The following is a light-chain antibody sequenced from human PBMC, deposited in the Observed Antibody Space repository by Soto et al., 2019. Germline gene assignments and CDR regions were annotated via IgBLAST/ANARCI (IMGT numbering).Light chain of an antibody. V-gene: IGKV3-11*01. J-gene: IGKJ1*01. Sequence: EIVLTQSPASLSLSPGERATLSCRASQSVDSYLVWYQQKPGQAPRLLIYGASSRATGIPARISGSGSGTEFTLTISSLQSEDFAVYYCQQFRNWPWTFGQGTKVDIK. CDR2: GAS. CDR3: QQFRNWPWT. CDR1: QSVDSY.